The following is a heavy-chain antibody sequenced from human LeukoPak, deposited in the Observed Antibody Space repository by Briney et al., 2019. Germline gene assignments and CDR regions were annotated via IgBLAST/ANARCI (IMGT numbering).Heavy chain of an antibody. Sequence: SETLSLTCTVSGGSISSHYWSWIRQPPGKGLEWIGYIYYSGSTNYNPSLKSRVTISVDTSKNQFSLKLSSVTAADTAVYYCAGDYGDYYFDYWGQGTLVTVSS. J-gene: IGHJ4*02. CDR1: GGSISSHY. CDR2: IYYSGST. CDR3: AGDYGDYYFDY. D-gene: IGHD4-17*01. V-gene: IGHV4-59*11.